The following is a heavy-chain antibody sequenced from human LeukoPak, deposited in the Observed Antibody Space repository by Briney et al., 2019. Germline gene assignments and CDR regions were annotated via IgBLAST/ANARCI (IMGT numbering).Heavy chain of an antibody. CDR2: ISSSGSTI. J-gene: IGHJ6*02. V-gene: IGHV3-11*01. Sequence: PGGSLRLSCAASGFTFSDYYMSWIRQAPGKGLEWASYISSSGSTIYYADSVKGRFTISRDNAKNSLYLQMNSLRAEDTAVYYCTRTRRDYYYGMDVWGQGTTVTVSS. CDR1: GFTFSDYY. CDR3: TRTRRDYYYGMDV.